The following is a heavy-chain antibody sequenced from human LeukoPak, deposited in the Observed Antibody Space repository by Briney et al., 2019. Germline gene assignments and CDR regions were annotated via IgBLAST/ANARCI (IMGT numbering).Heavy chain of an antibody. CDR1: GYSFTSYW. Sequence: GESLNISCKCSGYSFTSYWIGWVRQMPGKGLEWMGIIYPGDSDTRYRPSSQGQVTISADKSISTAYLQWSSLKASDTAMYYCYGSGSYHDAFDIWGQGTMVNVS. J-gene: IGHJ3*02. CDR2: IYPGDSDT. D-gene: IGHD3-10*01. V-gene: IGHV5-51*01. CDR3: YGSGSYHDAFDI.